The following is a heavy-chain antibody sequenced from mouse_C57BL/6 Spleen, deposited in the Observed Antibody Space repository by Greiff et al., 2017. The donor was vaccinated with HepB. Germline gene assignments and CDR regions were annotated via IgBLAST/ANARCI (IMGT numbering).Heavy chain of an antibody. J-gene: IGHJ4*01. CDR3: ARDVYYAMDY. Sequence: EVKVVESGGGLVKPGGSLKLSCAASGFTFSDYGMHWVRQAPEKGLEWVAYISSGSSTIYYADTVKGRFTISRDNAKNTLFLQMTSLRSEDTAMYYCARDVYYAMDYGGQGTSVTVSS. CDR2: ISSGSSTI. V-gene: IGHV5-17*01. CDR1: GFTFSDYG.